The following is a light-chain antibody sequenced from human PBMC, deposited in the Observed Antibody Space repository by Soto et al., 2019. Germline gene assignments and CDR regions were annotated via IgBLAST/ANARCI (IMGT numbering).Light chain of an antibody. CDR1: SSNIGVNP. V-gene: IGLV1-44*01. CDR3: ASWDDNLNCPE. CDR2: TNN. J-gene: IGLJ2*01. Sequence: QSVLTQPPSASGTPGQRVTISCSGSSSNIGVNPVNWYQQIPGTAPKLLIYTNNQRPSGVPDRFSGSKSGTSAFLAISGLQAGDEAIYYCASWDDNLNCPEFGGGTKVTVL.